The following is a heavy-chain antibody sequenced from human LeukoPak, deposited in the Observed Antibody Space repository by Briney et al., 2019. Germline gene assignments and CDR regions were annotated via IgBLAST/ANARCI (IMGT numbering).Heavy chain of an antibody. Sequence: GGSLRLSCEASGFTFSSYTMNWIRQAPGQGLEWVSSISGLSTYIFYADSVQGRFTISRDNAKNSLYLQMDSLRVEDTAVYYCARDPHNVAANWFDPWGQGALVTVSS. CDR1: GFTFSSYT. V-gene: IGHV3-21*01. D-gene: IGHD6-13*01. J-gene: IGHJ5*02. CDR3: ARDPHNVAANWFDP. CDR2: ISGLSTYI.